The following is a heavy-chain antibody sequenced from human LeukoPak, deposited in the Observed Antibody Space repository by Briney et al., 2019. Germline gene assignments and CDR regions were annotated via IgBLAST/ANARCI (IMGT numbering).Heavy chain of an antibody. CDR1: GFTVSSNY. Sequence: GGSLRLSCAASGFTVSSNYMSWVRQAPGKGLEWVSVIYSGGSTYYADSVKGRFTISRDNSKNTLYLQMNSLRAEDTAVYYCASMPDGYKAPGAFDIWGQGTMVTVSS. J-gene: IGHJ3*02. CDR2: IYSGGST. CDR3: ASMPDGYKAPGAFDI. D-gene: IGHD5-24*01. V-gene: IGHV3-66*01.